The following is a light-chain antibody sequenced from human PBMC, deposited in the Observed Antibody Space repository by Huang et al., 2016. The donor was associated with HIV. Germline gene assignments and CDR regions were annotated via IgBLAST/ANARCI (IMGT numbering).Light chain of an antibody. Sequence: DIVVTQSPDSLAVSLGETATLHCRSSQIILSSSTNKDYLAWFQQKPGQPPKLLIFGASTREAGVPDRFSGSGSGTHFTLTITNLKAEDVAIYYCQQYYTSPQTFGPGTRVEIK. CDR3: QQYYTSPQT. V-gene: IGKV4-1*01. CDR1: QIILSSSTNKDY. J-gene: IGKJ1*01. CDR2: GAS.